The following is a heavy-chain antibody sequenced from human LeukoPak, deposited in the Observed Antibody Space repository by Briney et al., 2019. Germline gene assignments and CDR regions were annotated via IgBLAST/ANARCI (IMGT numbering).Heavy chain of an antibody. J-gene: IGHJ5*02. V-gene: IGHV4-34*01. CDR1: GGSFSGYY. Sequence: PAETLSLTCAVYGGSFSGYYWSWIRQPPGKGLEWIGEINHSGSTNYNPSLKSRVTISVDTSKNQFSLKLSSVTAADTAVYHCAREPGIAAAKVWFDPWGQGTLVTVSS. CDR3: AREPGIAAAKVWFDP. CDR2: INHSGST. D-gene: IGHD6-13*01.